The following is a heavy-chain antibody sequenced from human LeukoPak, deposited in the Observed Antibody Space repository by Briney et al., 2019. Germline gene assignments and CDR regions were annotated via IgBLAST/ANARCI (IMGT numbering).Heavy chain of an antibody. CDR1: GGSVSSYY. D-gene: IGHD2-21*01. Sequence: SETLSLTCTVSGGSVSSYYWSWMRQSPGKGLEWTGYVYYSGSTNYNPALKSRVTISLDTSENQFSLKLSSVTAADTAVYYCAREANSPTARYWYFDPWGRGTQVTVSS. CDR2: VYYSGST. V-gene: IGHV4-59*02. CDR3: AREANSPTARYWYFDP. J-gene: IGHJ2*01.